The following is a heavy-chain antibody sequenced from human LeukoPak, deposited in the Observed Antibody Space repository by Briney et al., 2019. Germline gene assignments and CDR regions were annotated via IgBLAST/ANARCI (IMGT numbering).Heavy chain of an antibody. D-gene: IGHD1-26*01. V-gene: IGHV6-1*01. CDR2: TYYWSQWSN. J-gene: IGHJ4*02. CDR1: GDSVSANRRS. CDR3: ARDSNSQDEWGPYDS. Sequence: SQTLSLTCAVSGDSVSANRRSWNWIRQSPSGGLEWLGRTYYWSQWSNDYADSVRSRITINPDTSRNEFSLQLHSVTPEDTAVYYCARDSNSQDEWGPYDSWGQGTLVPVSS.